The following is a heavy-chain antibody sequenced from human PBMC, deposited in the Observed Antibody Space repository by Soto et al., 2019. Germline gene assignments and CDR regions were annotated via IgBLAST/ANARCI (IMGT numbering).Heavy chain of an antibody. CDR1: GDTFNSYA. CDR2: IIPIFGAA. D-gene: IGHD6-13*01. CDR3: ARELRITTAGPRPYGY. Sequence: ASVKVSCKASGDTFNSYAVNWVLQAPGQGLEWMGGIIPIFGAANYAQKFQGRVTITADESTSTVYMELRSLRSDDTAVFYCARELRITTAGPRPYGYWGQGTLVTVSS. V-gene: IGHV1-69*13. J-gene: IGHJ4*02.